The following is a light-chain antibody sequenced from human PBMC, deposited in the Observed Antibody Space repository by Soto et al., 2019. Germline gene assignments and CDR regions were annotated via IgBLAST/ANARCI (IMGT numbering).Light chain of an antibody. Sequence: QSVLTQPPSASGTPGQTITISCSGGSSNIGINTVNWYEHLPGTAHRLLIYGNNQRPSGVPDRFSGSKSGTSASLAISGLQSEDEGHYYCATWDDSLDVHVFGTGTKVTVL. CDR1: SSNIGINT. J-gene: IGLJ1*01. CDR3: ATWDDSLDVHV. CDR2: GNN. V-gene: IGLV1-44*01.